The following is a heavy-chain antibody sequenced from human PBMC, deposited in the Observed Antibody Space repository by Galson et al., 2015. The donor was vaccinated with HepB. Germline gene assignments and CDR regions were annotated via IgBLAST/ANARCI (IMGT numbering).Heavy chain of an antibody. J-gene: IGHJ4*02. Sequence: SLRLSCAASGFTSRDLAMHWVRQPPGKGLEWVGGIYWNGARVDYADSVKGRFTISRDNAKNSLYLQMNSLRPEDTALNYCGRDQRPGGLGFWGQGTLVTVSS. CDR1: GFTSRDLA. D-gene: IGHD3-10*01. CDR3: GRDQRPGGLGF. CDR2: IYWNGARV. V-gene: IGHV3-9*02.